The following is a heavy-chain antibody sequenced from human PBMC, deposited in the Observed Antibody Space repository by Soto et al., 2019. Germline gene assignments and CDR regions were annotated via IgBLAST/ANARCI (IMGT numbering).Heavy chain of an antibody. Sequence: SVKVSYKASGGTFSSYAISWVRQAPGQGLEWMGGIIPIFGTANYAQKFQGRVTITADESTSTAYMELSSLRSEDTAVYYCAREGFGPFNWFDPWGQGTLVPVSS. CDR3: AREGFGPFNWFDP. CDR1: GGTFSSYA. J-gene: IGHJ5*02. V-gene: IGHV1-69*13. D-gene: IGHD3-10*01. CDR2: IIPIFGTA.